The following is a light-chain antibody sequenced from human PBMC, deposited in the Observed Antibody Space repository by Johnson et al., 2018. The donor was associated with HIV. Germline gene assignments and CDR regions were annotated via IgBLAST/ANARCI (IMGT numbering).Light chain of an antibody. J-gene: IGLJ1*01. CDR3: GTWDSSLSAYV. CDR1: SSNIGNNY. V-gene: IGLV1-51*01. CDR2: DNN. Sequence: QSVLTQPPSVSAAPGQKVTISCSGSSSNIGNNYVSWYQQLPGTAPKLLIYDNNKRPSGIHDRLSGSKSGTSATLGITGPQTGDEADYYCGTWDSSLSAYVFGTGTKVTVL.